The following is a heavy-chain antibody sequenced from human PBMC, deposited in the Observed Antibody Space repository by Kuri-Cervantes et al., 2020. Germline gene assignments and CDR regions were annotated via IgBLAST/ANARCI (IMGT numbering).Heavy chain of an antibody. CDR1: GFTFSSYS. CDR3: ARPKYGDYNDAFDI. J-gene: IGHJ3*02. V-gene: IGHV3-30*03. D-gene: IGHD4-17*01. CDR2: ISYDGSNK. Sequence: GESLKISCAASGFTFSSYSMNWVRQAPGKGLEWVAVISYDGSNKYYADSVKGRFTISRDNSKNTLYLQMNSLRAEDTAVYYCARPKYGDYNDAFDIWGQGTMVTVSS.